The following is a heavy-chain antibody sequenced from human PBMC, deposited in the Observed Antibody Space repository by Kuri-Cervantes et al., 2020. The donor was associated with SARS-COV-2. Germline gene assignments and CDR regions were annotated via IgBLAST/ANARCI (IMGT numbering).Heavy chain of an antibody. CDR2: ISSTGDTI. V-gene: IGHV3-48*03. D-gene: IGHD1-26*01. Sequence: GESLKISWAASGFTFSSYEMNWVRQTPGKGLEWVSYISSTGDTIYYADSVKGRFTISRDNAKNSLYLQMNSLRAEDTAVYYCTRWRVGAKTWGQGTLVTVSS. CDR3: TRWRVGAKT. CDR1: GFTFSSYE. J-gene: IGHJ4*02.